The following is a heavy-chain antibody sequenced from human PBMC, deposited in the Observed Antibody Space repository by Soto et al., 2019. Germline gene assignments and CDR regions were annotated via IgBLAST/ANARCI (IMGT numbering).Heavy chain of an antibody. Sequence: SETLSLTCTVSGGCISSSSYYWGWIRQPPGKGLEWIGSIYYSGSTYYNPSLKSRVTISVDTSKNQFSLKLSSVTAADTAVYYCARXRSGYYYGFSYYFDYWGQGTLVTVS. CDR3: ARXRSGYYYGFSYYFDY. D-gene: IGHD3-22*01. J-gene: IGHJ4*02. CDR2: IYYSGST. V-gene: IGHV4-39*01. CDR1: GGCISSSSYY.